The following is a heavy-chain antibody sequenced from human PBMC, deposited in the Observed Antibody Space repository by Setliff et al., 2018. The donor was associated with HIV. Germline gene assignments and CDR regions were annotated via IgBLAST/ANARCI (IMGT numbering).Heavy chain of an antibody. V-gene: IGHV4-61*02. CDR1: GGSISSGSYY. J-gene: IGHJ4*02. Sequence: PSETLSLTCTVSGGSISSGSYYWSWLRQPAGKGLEWMGRIYTSGSTNYNPSLKSRVTIAVDTSRNQFSLKLRAVTAADTAVYYCARQGAGYSDDYWGQGTLVTVSS. D-gene: IGHD5-18*01. CDR3: ARQGAGYSDDY. CDR2: IYTSGST.